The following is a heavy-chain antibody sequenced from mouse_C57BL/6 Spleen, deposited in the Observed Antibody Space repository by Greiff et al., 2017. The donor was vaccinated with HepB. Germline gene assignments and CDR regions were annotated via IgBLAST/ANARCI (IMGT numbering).Heavy chain of an antibody. J-gene: IGHJ2*01. CDR3: AKGHYYGSSYGGYFDY. D-gene: IGHD1-1*01. Sequence: VQLVESGPELVKPGASVKISCKASGYAFSSSWMNWVKQRPGKGLEWIGRIYPGDGDTNYNGKFKGKATLTADKSSSTAYMQLSSLTSEDSAVYFCAKGHYYGSSYGGYFDYWGQGTTLTVSS. CDR1: GYAFSSSW. V-gene: IGHV1-82*01. CDR2: IYPGDGDT.